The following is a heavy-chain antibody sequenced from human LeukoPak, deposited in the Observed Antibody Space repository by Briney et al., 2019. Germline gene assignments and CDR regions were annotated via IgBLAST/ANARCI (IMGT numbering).Heavy chain of an antibody. V-gene: IGHV4-39*07. D-gene: IGHD3-10*01. Sequence: SETLSLTCTVSNGSISSSRYYWAWIRQPPGKGLEWIGSIYYSGSTHYNPSQKSRVTISVDTSKNQFSLKLSSVTAADTAVYYCAGDYYGSGSYYNAFHYWGQGTLVTVSS. CDR1: NGSISSSRYY. J-gene: IGHJ4*02. CDR2: IYYSGST. CDR3: AGDYYGSGSYYNAFHY.